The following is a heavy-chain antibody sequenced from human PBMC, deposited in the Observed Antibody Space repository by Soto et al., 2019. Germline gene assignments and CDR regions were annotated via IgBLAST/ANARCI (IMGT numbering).Heavy chain of an antibody. V-gene: IGHV3-74*01. CDR3: ASGPGRLIHLHYSDY. D-gene: IGHD3-16*01. CDR1: GFTFSSNW. CDR2: INSDGSAT. J-gene: IGHJ4*02. Sequence: EVQLVESGGGLVQPGGSLRLSCAASGFTFSSNWMHWVRQAPGKGLVWVARINSDGSATNYADFVRGRFTMSRDNAKNTLYLQMNSLRAEDTAVYYSASGPGRLIHLHYSDYWGQGTRVTVSS.